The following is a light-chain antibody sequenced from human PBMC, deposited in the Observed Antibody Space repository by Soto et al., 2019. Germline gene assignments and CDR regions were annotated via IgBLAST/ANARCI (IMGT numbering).Light chain of an antibody. V-gene: IGKV3-11*01. Sequence: EIVLTQSPATLSLSPGERATLSCRASRSVSSYLAWYQQKPGQAPRLLIYDASNRATGIPARFSGSGSGTDFTLTISSLEPEDFAVYYCQQRSNWPAFGQGT. CDR1: RSVSSY. CDR2: DAS. J-gene: IGKJ1*01. CDR3: QQRSNWPA.